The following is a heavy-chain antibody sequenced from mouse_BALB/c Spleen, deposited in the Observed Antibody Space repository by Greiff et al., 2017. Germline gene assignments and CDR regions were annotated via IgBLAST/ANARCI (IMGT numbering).Heavy chain of an antibody. D-gene: IGHD2-4*01. CDR3: AREIYYDYDAWFAY. J-gene: IGHJ3*01. CDR1: GFTFTDYY. V-gene: IGHV7-3*02. CDR2: IRNKANGYTT. Sequence: EVMLVESGGGLVQPGGSLRLSCATSGFTFTDYYMSWVRQPPGKALEWLGFIRNKANGYTTEYSASVKGRFTISRDNSQSILYLQMNTLRAEDSATYYCAREIYYDYDAWFAYWGQGTLVTVSA.